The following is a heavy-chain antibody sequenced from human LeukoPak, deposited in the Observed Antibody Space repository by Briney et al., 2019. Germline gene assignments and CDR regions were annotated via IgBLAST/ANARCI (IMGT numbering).Heavy chain of an antibody. D-gene: IGHD3-10*01. CDR3: AKDKGYGSGSYADYYFDY. V-gene: IGHV3-23*01. CDR1: GFTFSSYA. Sequence: GGSLRLSCAASGFTFSSYAISWVRQAPGKGLEWVSAISGSGGSTYYADSVKGRFTISRDNSKNTLYLQMNSLRAEDTAVYYCAKDKGYGSGSYADYYFDYWGQGTLVTVSS. CDR2: ISGSGGST. J-gene: IGHJ4*02.